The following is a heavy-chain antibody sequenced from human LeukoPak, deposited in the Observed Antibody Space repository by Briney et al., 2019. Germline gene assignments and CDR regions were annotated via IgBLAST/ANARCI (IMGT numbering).Heavy chain of an antibody. CDR1: ARSISTYY. CDR3: ARVTQVRAFDI. V-gene: IGHV4-59*08. CDR2: IYYSGST. D-gene: IGHD3-10*01. Sequence: KPSQTLSLTCTVSARSISTYYWSWIRQPPGKGLEWNGYIYYSGSTNYNPSLKSRVTISVDTSKSQSSLKLSSVTAADTAVYYCARVTQVRAFDIWGQGTMVTVSS. J-gene: IGHJ3*02.